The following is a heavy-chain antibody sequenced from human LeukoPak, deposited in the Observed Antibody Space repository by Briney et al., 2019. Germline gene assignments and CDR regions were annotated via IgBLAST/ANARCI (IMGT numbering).Heavy chain of an antibody. CDR3: AAVAVYRPLDY. CDR1: GFTFSSYA. J-gene: IGHJ4*02. D-gene: IGHD6-19*01. Sequence: PGGSLRLSCAASGFTFSSYAMSWVRQAPGKGLEWVSAISGSGASTNYADSVKGRFTIPRDNSKNTLYLQMNSLRAEDTAVYYCAAVAVYRPLDYWGQGTLVTVSS. CDR2: ISGSGAST. V-gene: IGHV3-23*01.